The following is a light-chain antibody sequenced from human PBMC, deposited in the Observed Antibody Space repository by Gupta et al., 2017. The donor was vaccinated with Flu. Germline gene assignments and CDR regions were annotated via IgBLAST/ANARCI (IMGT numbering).Light chain of an antibody. V-gene: IGKV3-15*01. CDR1: QSVGSN. CDR2: GAS. J-gene: IGKJ2*01. CDR3: QQYNNWPPYT. Sequence: EIVMTQSPATLSVSPGERATLSCRASQSVGSNLAWFQQKPGQAPRLLIYGASTRATGIPARFSGSGSGTEFTLTISSRQSEDFALYYCQQYNNWPPYTFGQGTKLEIK.